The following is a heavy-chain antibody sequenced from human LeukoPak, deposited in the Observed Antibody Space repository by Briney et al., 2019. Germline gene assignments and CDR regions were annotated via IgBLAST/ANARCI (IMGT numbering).Heavy chain of an antibody. CDR3: ARHASVDGNWPRPLDY. V-gene: IGHV4-59*04. CDR2: IYYSGST. Sequence: SETLSLTCTVSGGSISSYYWSWIRQPPGKGLEWIGNIYYSGSTYYNPSLKTRVTISVDTSKNQFSLKLTSVTAADTAVYYCARHASVDGNWPRPLDYWGQGSLVTVSS. CDR1: GGSISSYY. D-gene: IGHD6-19*01. J-gene: IGHJ4*02.